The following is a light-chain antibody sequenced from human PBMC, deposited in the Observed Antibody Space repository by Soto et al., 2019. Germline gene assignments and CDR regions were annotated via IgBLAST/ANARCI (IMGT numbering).Light chain of an antibody. V-gene: IGLV1-44*01. CDR3: AAWDDSLNGVV. Sequence: QSVLTQPPSASGTPGQRVTIACSGSSSNIGSTTVKWYQQLPGTAPKLLIYNNNQRPSGVPDRFSGSKAGTSASLAISGLRCEDEADYYCAAWDDSLNGVVFGGGTKLTVL. J-gene: IGLJ3*02. CDR2: NNN. CDR1: SSNIGSTT.